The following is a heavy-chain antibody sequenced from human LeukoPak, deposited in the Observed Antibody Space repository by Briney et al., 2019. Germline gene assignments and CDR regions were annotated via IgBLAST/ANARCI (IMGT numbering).Heavy chain of an antibody. CDR1: GYTFTGYY. CDR2: INPNSGGT. J-gene: IGHJ3*02. V-gene: IGHV1-2*02. Sequence: ASVKVSCKASGYTFTGYYMHWVRQAPGQGLEWMGWINPNSGGTNYAQKFQGRVTMTRDTSINTAYMELSRLRSDDTAVYYCARDGGDYDYVWGSYRFDAFDIWGQGTMVTVSS. CDR3: ARDGGDYDYVWGSYRFDAFDI. D-gene: IGHD3-16*02.